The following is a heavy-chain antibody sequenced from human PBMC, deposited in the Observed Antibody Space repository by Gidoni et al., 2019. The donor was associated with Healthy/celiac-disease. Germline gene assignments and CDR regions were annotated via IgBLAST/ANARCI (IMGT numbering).Heavy chain of an antibody. V-gene: IGHV1-3*01. D-gene: IGHD2-21*02. CDR1: GYTFTSYA. CDR3: ARDGEWSCGGDCHFDY. Sequence: QVQLVQSGAEVKKPGASVKVSCKASGYTFTSYAMHWVRQAPGQRLEWMGWINAGNGNTKYSQKFQGRVTITRDTSASTAYMELSSLRSEDTAVYYCARDGEWSCGGDCHFDYWGQGTLVTVSS. CDR2: INAGNGNT. J-gene: IGHJ4*02.